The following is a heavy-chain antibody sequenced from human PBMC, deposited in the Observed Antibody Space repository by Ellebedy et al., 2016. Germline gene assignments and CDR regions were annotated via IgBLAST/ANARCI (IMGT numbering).Heavy chain of an antibody. Sequence: GGSLRLSCAASGFNFRSYGMSWVRQAPGKGLEWVSEISGSGGSAYYADSVKGRFNISRDNSKNTLYLQMSSLRAEDTAVYYCAKGYDSSGYPDAFDIWGQGTMVTVSS. D-gene: IGHD3-22*01. CDR3: AKGYDSSGYPDAFDI. V-gene: IGHV3-23*01. CDR1: GFNFRSYG. J-gene: IGHJ3*02. CDR2: ISGSGGSA.